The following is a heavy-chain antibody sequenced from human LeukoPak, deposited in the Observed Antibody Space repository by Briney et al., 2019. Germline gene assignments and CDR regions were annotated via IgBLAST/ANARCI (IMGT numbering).Heavy chain of an antibody. CDR2: INPSGGST. CDR3: AGAAWSGMTLFDY. D-gene: IGHD3-3*01. CDR1: GYTFTSYY. Sequence: GASVKVSCKASGYTFTSYYMHWVRQAPGQGLEWMGIINPSGGSTSYAQKFQGRVTMTRDTSTSTVYMELSSLRSEDTAVYYRAGAAWSGMTLFDYWGQGTLVTVSS. V-gene: IGHV1-46*01. J-gene: IGHJ4*02.